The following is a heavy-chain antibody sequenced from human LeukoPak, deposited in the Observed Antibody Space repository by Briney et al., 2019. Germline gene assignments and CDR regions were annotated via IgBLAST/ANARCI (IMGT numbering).Heavy chain of an antibody. Sequence: VASVKVSCKASGYTFTGYYMHWVRQAPGQGLEWMGWINPNSGGTNYAQKFQGWVTMTRDTSISTAYMELSRLRSDDTAVYYCARGGIYGDYGPEYLQHCGQGTLVTVSS. V-gene: IGHV1-2*04. CDR2: INPNSGGT. D-gene: IGHD4-17*01. CDR1: GYTFTGYY. CDR3: ARGGIYGDYGPEYLQH. J-gene: IGHJ1*01.